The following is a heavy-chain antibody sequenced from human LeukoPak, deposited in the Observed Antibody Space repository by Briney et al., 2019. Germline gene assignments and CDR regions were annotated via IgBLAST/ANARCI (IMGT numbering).Heavy chain of an antibody. D-gene: IGHD3-10*01. CDR2: ISSSGSTI. CDR3: AGRGSGSYFDY. J-gene: IGHJ4*02. CDR1: GFTFSSYE. Sequence: GGSLRLSCAASGFTFSSYEMNWVRQAPGKGLEWVSYISSSGSTIYYADSVKGRFTISRDNAKNSLYLQMNSLRAEDTAVYYCAGRGSGSYFDYWGQGTLVIVSS. V-gene: IGHV3-48*03.